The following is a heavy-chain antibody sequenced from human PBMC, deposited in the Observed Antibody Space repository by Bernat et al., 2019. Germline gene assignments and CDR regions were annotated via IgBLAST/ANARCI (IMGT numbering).Heavy chain of an antibody. Sequence: QVTLKESGPVLVKPTETLTLTCTVSGFSLSNARMGVSWIRQPPGKALEWLAHIFSNDEKSYSTSLKSRLTISKDTSKSQVVLTMTNMDPVDTTTYYCARHYYYDSSGYYDAFDIWGQGTMVTVSS. CDR2: IFSNDEK. V-gene: IGHV2-26*01. D-gene: IGHD3-22*01. J-gene: IGHJ3*02. CDR1: GFSLSNARMG. CDR3: ARHYYYDSSGYYDAFDI.